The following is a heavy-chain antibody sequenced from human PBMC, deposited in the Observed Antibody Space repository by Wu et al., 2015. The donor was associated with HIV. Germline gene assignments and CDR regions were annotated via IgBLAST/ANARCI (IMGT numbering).Heavy chain of an antibody. CDR2: IIPMFGTP. J-gene: IGHJ4*02. CDR3: SRRQQLLDQ. D-gene: IGHD5-24*01. Sequence: QVQLVQSGAELKRPGSSVKISCKASGGTFNNYAINWVRQAPGQGLEWVGRIIPMFGTPDYARKFRGRVKISADESSTTSYIEIFSLGREDTATYFCSRRQQLLDQWGQGTLISVSS. V-gene: IGHV1-69*13. CDR1: GGTFNNYA.